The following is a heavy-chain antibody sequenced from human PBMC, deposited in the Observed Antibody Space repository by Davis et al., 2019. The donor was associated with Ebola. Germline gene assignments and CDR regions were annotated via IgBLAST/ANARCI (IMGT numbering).Heavy chain of an antibody. J-gene: IGHJ4*02. CDR2: ISPYNGNT. V-gene: IGHV1-18*04. D-gene: IGHD6-13*01. Sequence: ASVKVSCKTSGYTFISYGVTWVRQAPGQGLEWMGWISPYNGNTDSIQKLQGRVVLTTDTSTSTAYMELRILTADDTAVYYCARGAIAASGNPHLGHWGQGTLVTVSS. CDR1: GYTFISYG. CDR3: ARGAIAASGNPHLGH.